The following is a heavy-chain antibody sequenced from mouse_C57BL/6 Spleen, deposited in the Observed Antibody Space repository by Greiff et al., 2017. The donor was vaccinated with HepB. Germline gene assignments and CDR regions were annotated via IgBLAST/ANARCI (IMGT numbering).Heavy chain of an antibody. Sequence: QVHVKQSGAELVKPGASVKLSCKASGYTFTEYTIHWVKQRSGQGLEWIGWFYPGSGSIKYNEKFKDKATLTADKSSSTVYMELSRLTSEDSAVYFCARHEGKVDGYLAWFAYWGQGTLVTVSA. CDR1: GYTFTEYT. D-gene: IGHD2-3*01. CDR3: ARHEGKVDGYLAWFAY. J-gene: IGHJ3*01. CDR2: FYPGSGSI. V-gene: IGHV1-62-2*01.